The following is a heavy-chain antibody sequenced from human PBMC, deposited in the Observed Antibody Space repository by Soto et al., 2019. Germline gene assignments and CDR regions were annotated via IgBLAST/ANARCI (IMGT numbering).Heavy chain of an antibody. CDR3: TSEGAGRAPINI. Sequence: SETLSLTCNISGGSISTYYWTWIRKSPGKGLEWIGYVSYLGKTNYNPSLKSRVTISVDTPKNQFSLNLCSLTAADTPIYNCTSEGAGRAPINIAGQRTMVSV. J-gene: IGHJ3*02. D-gene: IGHD2-21*01. CDR2: VSYLGKT. CDR1: GGSISTYY. V-gene: IGHV4-59*01.